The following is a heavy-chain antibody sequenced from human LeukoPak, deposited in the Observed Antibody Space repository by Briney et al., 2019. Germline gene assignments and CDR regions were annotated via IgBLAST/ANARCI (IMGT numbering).Heavy chain of an antibody. V-gene: IGHV1-2*02. D-gene: IGHD3-10*01. CDR2: INPNSGGT. CDR1: GYTFTGYY. J-gene: IGHJ4*02. CDR3: ALNYGSGSYRPFDY. Sequence: ASVKVSCKASGYTFTGYYMHWVRQAPGPGPEWMGWINPNSGGTNYAQKFQGRVTMTMDTSNSTAYMELSRLRSDDTAVYYCALNYGSGSYRPFDYWGQGTLVTVSS.